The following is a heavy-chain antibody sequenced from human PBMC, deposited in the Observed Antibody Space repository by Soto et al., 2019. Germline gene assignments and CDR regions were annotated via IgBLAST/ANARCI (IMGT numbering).Heavy chain of an antibody. CDR1: GDSISSYY. V-gene: IGHV4-59*01. D-gene: IGHD4-17*01. CDR2: IYYSGST. Sequence: SETLSLTCTVSGDSISSYYWSWIRQPPGKGLEWIGFIYYSGSTNYNPSLKSRVTISVDASKNQFSLKLSSVIAADTAVYYCARGRTTVVTFFDYWGQGNLVTVSS. J-gene: IGHJ4*02. CDR3: ARGRTTVVTFFDY.